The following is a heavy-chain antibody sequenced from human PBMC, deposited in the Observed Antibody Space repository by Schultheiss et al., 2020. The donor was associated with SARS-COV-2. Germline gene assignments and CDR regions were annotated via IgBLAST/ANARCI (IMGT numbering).Heavy chain of an antibody. D-gene: IGHD3-10*01. V-gene: IGHV4-59*01. Sequence: SETLSLTCTVSGGSISGYYWGWIRQPPGKGLEWIGSIYYSGSTNYNPSLKSRVTISVDTSKNQFSLKLSSVTAADTAVYYCARAGRYYGSGSYSYDYWGQGTLVTVSS. CDR2: IYYSGST. CDR3: ARAGRYYGSGSYSYDY. CDR1: GGSISGYY. J-gene: IGHJ4*02.